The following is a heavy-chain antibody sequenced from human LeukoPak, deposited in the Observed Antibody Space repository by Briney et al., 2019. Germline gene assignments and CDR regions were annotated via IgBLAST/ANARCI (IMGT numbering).Heavy chain of an antibody. CDR1: CGSIRDYY. Sequence: SETLSLTRTVSCGSIRDYYWSWIRQPAGQGLEWIGRIYTSGSTNYTPSLKSRVTMSVDTSKNQFSLTLSSVTAAHTAVYYCARYSGSHSRNYYYGGQGTLVTVSS. J-gene: IGHJ4*02. CDR3: ARYSGSHSRNYYY. CDR2: IYTSGST. V-gene: IGHV4-4*07. D-gene: IGHD5-24*01.